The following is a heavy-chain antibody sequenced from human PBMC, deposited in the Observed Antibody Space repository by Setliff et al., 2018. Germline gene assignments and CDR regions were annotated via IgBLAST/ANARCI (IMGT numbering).Heavy chain of an antibody. Sequence: ASVKVSCKASGYTFTNYDINWVRQATGQGLEWMGWINPNSGNTGYAQNFQGRVTMTRNTSISTAYMELSSLRFEDTAVYYCARENTAKNFWGEESDYWGQGTLVTV. CDR3: ARENTAKNFWGEESDY. CDR2: INPNSGNT. J-gene: IGHJ4*02. CDR1: GYTFTNYD. V-gene: IGHV1-8*02. D-gene: IGHD3-3*01.